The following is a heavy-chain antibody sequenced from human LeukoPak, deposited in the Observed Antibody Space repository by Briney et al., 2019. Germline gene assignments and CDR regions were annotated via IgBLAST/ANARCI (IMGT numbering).Heavy chain of an antibody. CDR1: GYTFTSYY. J-gene: IGHJ4*02. CDR2: INPSGGST. Sequence: ASVKVSCKASGYTFTSYYMHWVRQAPGQGLEWMGIINPSGGSTSYAQKFQGRVTMTRDTSTTTVYMELSSLRSEDTAVYYCARVRARTGGFDYWGQGTLVTVSS. D-gene: IGHD2-15*01. V-gene: IGHV1-46*01. CDR3: ARVRARTGGFDY.